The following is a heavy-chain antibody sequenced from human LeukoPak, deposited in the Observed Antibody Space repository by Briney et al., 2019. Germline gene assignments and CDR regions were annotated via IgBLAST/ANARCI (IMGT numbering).Heavy chain of an antibody. CDR1: GFTFSHYA. D-gene: IGHD4-11*01. Sequence: PGRSLRLSRAASGFTFSHYAFHWVRQAPGKGLDWVAVIWSDGTNQYYADSVKGRFTISRDDSQKTVYLEMNSLRTEDTAMYYCAKDAQRGFDYSNSLEYWGPGTLVTVSS. CDR3: AKDAQRGFDYSNSLEY. V-gene: IGHV3-33*06. J-gene: IGHJ4*02. CDR2: IWSDGTNQ.